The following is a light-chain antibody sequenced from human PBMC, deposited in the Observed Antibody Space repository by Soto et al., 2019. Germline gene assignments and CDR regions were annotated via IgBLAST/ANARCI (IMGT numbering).Light chain of an antibody. CDR3: QQGST. CDR1: QSVSSSY. Sequence: EIVLTQSPGTLSLSPGERATLSCRASQSVSSSYLAWYQQKPGQAPRLLIYGASSRATGIPDRFSGSGSGTDFTLTISILEPEDFAVYYCQQGSTFGQGT. CDR2: GAS. V-gene: IGKV3-20*01. J-gene: IGKJ2*01.